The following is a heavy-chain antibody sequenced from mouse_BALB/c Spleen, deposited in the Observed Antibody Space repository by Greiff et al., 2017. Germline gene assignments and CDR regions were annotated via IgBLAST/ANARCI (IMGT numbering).Heavy chain of an antibody. Sequence: EVQLQESGPGLVKPSQTVSLTCTVTGISITTGNYRWSWIRQFPGYKLEWIGYIYYSGTITYNPSLTSRTTITRDTSKNQFFLEMNSLTAEDTATYYCARDGYYAMDYWGQGTSVTVSS. CDR3: ARDGYYAMDY. CDR1: GISITTGNYR. V-gene: IGHV3-5*02. CDR2: IYYSGTI. J-gene: IGHJ4*01.